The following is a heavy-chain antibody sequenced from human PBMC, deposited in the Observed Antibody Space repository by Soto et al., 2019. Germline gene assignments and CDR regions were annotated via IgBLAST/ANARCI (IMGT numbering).Heavy chain of an antibody. CDR1: GGSISPYY. J-gene: IGHJ4*02. V-gene: IGHV4-59*01. D-gene: IGHD6-19*01. Sequence: PSETLSLTCTVSGGSISPYYWSWIRQPPGKGLEWVGYIYYAGTTSYNPSLKSRVTISLETSKSQFSPRLSSVTTADTAVYYCVRAGGGWSFDSWGQGILVTVSS. CDR2: IYYAGTT. CDR3: VRAGGGWSFDS.